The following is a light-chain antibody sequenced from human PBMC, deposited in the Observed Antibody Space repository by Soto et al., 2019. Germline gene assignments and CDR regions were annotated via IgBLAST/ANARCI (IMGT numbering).Light chain of an antibody. Sequence: QSVLTQPASVSGSPGQSITISCTGTSRYVGSYNLVSWYQQHPGKAPKLMIYEVSKRPSGVSNRFSGSKSGNTASLTISGLQAEDEADYYCCSYAGSSGYVFGTGTKVTVL. V-gene: IGLV2-23*02. CDR2: EVS. J-gene: IGLJ1*01. CDR1: SRYVGSYNL. CDR3: CSYAGSSGYV.